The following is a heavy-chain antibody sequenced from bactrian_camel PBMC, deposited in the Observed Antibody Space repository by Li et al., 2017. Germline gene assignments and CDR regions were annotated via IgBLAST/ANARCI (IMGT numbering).Heavy chain of an antibody. V-gene: IGHV3S53*01. J-gene: IGHJ4*01. D-gene: IGHD1*01. Sequence: HVQLVESGGGSVQSGESLRLSCTASGRTYTINCMARFRQLPGSGREGVATIDSSDSTTYADSVKGRFTISQDNAENSLYLQMNSLKTEDTAVYYRAAEGGVIVAAGYDYWGQGTQVTVS. CDR1: GRTYTINC. CDR2: IDSSDST. CDR3: AAEGGVIVAAGYDY.